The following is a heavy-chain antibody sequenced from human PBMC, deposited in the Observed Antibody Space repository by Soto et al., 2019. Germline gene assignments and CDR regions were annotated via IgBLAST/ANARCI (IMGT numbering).Heavy chain of an antibody. CDR3: ARDGGTTPGYYYGMDV. CDR1: GFTFSSYG. D-gene: IGHD1-1*01. CDR2: IWYDGSNK. Sequence: QVQLVESGGGVVQPGRSLRLSCAASGFTFSSYGMHWVRQAPGKGLEWVAVIWYDGSNKYYADSVKGRFTISRDNSKNTLDLQMNSLRADDTAVYYCARDGGTTPGYYYGMDVWGQGTTVTVSS. J-gene: IGHJ6*02. V-gene: IGHV3-33*01.